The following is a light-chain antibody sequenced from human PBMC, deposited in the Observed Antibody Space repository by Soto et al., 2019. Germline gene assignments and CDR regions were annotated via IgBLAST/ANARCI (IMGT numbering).Light chain of an antibody. V-gene: IGKV3-20*01. CDR2: GAS. CDR1: QSVSSRS. J-gene: IGKJ5*01. Sequence: IVLTQSPGTLSLSPGERATLSRRASQSVSSRSLAWYQQKPGQAPRLLIYGASSRAAGIRDRFSGSGSGTDFTLTISRLEPEDFAVYYCQQYGSSPPITFGQGTRLEIK. CDR3: QQYGSSPPIT.